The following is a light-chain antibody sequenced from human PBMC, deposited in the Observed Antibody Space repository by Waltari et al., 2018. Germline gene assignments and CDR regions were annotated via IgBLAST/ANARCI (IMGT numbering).Light chain of an antibody. Sequence: QSVLTQPPSVSGAPGQRVTIPCTGSSSNIGAGYDVHWYQQVPGTAPKLLIYGNSNRPSGVRDRFSGSKSGISASLAITGLQAEDEADYYCQSYDSSLSAWVLGGGTKLTVL. J-gene: IGLJ3*02. CDR3: QSYDSSLSAWV. CDR2: GNS. V-gene: IGLV1-40*01. CDR1: SSNIGAGYD.